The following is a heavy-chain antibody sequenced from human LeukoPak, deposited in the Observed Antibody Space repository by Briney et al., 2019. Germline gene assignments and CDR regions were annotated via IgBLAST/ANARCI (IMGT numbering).Heavy chain of an antibody. CDR1: GYTFTDYY. J-gene: IGHJ3*02. CDR3: ARGGQDALSRYYDFWTGLPFDI. CDR2: INPNSGGT. D-gene: IGHD3-3*01. V-gene: IGHV1-2*02. Sequence: ASVKVSCKASGYTFTDYYMHWVRQAPGQGLEWMGWINPNSGGTNYAQKFQGRVTMTRDTSIDTAYMDLSRLRSDDTAVYYCARGGQDALSRYYDFWTGLPFDIWGQGTRVTVSS.